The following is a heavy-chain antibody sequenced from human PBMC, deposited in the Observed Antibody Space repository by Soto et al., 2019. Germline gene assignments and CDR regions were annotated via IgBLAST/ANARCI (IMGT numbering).Heavy chain of an antibody. V-gene: IGHV3-48*02. Sequence: SLRLSCAASGFTFSSYSMNWVRQAPGKGLEWVSYISSSSSTIYYADSVKGRFTISRDNAKNSLYLQMNSLRDEDTAVYYCAREEGNRRYYYYGMDVWGQGTTVTPSS. CDR2: ISSSSSTI. J-gene: IGHJ6*02. CDR1: GFTFSSYS. CDR3: AREEGNRRYYYYGMDV.